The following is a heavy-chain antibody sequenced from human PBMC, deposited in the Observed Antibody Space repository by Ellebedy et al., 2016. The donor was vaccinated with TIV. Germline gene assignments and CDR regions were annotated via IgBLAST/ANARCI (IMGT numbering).Heavy chain of an antibody. CDR2: INPNSGGT. CDR3: ARVPRGRAAAAMTTVTTFGY. CDR1: GGTFSSYA. D-gene: IGHD4-17*01. V-gene: IGHV1-2*02. J-gene: IGHJ4*02. Sequence: ASVKVSCKASGGTFSSYAISWVRQAPGQGLEWMGWINPNSGGTNYAQKFQGRVTMTRDTSISTAYMELSRLRSDDTAVYYCARVPRGRAAAAMTTVTTFGYWGQGTLVTVSS.